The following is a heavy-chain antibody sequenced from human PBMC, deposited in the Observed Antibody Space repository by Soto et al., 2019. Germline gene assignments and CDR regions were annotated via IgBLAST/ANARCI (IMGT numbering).Heavy chain of an antibody. J-gene: IGHJ6*03. V-gene: IGHV3-23*01. CDR3: AKGFCSGGSCRQDYYYMDV. CDR2: ISGGGVST. CDR1: GFTFSTYA. D-gene: IGHD2-15*01. Sequence: EVQLLESGGGLVQPGGSLRLSCAASGFTFSTYAMSWVRQTPGKGLEWVSTISGGGVSTYYADSVKGRFTISRDNSKNTLNLQMSSLGVEDTAVYYCAKGFCSGGSCRQDYYYMDVWGKGTTVTVSS.